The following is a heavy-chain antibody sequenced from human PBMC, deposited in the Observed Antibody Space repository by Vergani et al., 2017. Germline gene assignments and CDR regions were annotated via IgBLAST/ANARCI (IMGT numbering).Heavy chain of an antibody. Sequence: QVQLQESGPGLVKPSETLSLTCTVSGGSISSYYWSWLRQPPGTGLEWIGYSYYSGSTNYNPSLTSRVTISVDTSKNQFSLKLSSVTAADTPVYYCARSRIYGSVSYWIFDYWGEGTLVTASS. CDR2: SYYSGST. J-gene: IGHJ4*02. V-gene: IGHV4-59*01. CDR1: GGSISSYY. CDR3: ARSRIYGSVSYWIFDY. D-gene: IGHD3-10*01.